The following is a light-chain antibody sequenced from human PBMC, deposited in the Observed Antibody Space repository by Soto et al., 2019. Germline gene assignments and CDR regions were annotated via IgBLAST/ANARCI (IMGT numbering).Light chain of an antibody. J-gene: IGKJ2*01. CDR3: QQRSSWPPYT. CDR1: KSVSSY. Sequence: EIVLTQSPATLSLSPGERATLSCRASKSVSSYLAWYQQKPGQAPRLLIYDASNRATGIPARFSGSGSGTDFTLTISRLEPEDFAVYYCQQRSSWPPYTFGQGTKLEIK. CDR2: DAS. V-gene: IGKV3-11*01.